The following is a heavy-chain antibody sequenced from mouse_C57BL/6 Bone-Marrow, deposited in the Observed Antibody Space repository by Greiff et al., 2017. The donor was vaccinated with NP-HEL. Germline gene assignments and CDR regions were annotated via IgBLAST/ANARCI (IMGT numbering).Heavy chain of an antibody. V-gene: IGHV10-1*01. CDR3: VRPYYYGFAY. D-gene: IGHD1-1*01. Sequence: EVKLMESGGGLVQPKGSLKLSCAASGFSFNTYAMNWVRQAPGKGLEWVARIRSKSNNYATYYADSVKDRFTISRDDSESMLYLQMNNLKTEDTAMYYCVRPYYYGFAYWGQGTLVTVSA. CDR2: IRSKSNNYAT. CDR1: GFSFNTYA. J-gene: IGHJ3*01.